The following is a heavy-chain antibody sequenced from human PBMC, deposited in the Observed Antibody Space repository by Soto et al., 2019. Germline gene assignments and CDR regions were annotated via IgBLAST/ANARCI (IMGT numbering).Heavy chain of an antibody. V-gene: IGHV3-9*01. Sequence: GGSLRLSCKASGSSLGDRGMHRVRQAPGKGLEWVSGIYWSSERIDYADSVKGRFTVSRDNAKNSLYLQMDSLRVEDTALYYCGKDIAPGGMDVWGQGTTVTVSS. CDR1: GSSLGDRG. J-gene: IGHJ6*02. CDR2: IYWSSERI. CDR3: GKDIAPGGMDV.